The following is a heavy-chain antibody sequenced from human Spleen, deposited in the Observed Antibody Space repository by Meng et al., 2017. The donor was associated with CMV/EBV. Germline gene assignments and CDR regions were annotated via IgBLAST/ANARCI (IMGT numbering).Heavy chain of an antibody. CDR2: INPNSGGT. CDR3: ARDREGSSGYYYDY. D-gene: IGHD3-22*01. CDR1: GYTFTGYY. Sequence: QVQLVRPGAEVKKPGSSVKVSCKASGYTFTGYYMHWVRQAPGQGLEWMGWINPNSGGTNYAQKFQGRVTMTRDTSISTAYMELSRLRSDDTAVYYCARDREGSSGYYYDYWGQGTLVTVSS. V-gene: IGHV1-2*02. J-gene: IGHJ4*02.